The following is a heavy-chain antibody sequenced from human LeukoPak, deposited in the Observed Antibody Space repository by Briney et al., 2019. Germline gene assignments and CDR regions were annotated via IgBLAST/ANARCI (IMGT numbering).Heavy chain of an antibody. CDR2: IYYSGST. CDR3: ARAGYDFWSGSDAFDI. J-gene: IGHJ3*02. Sequence: PSETLSLTCTVSGGSISSYYWSWIRQPPGKGLEWIGYIYYSGSTNYNPSLKSRVTISVDTSKNQFSLKLSSVTAADTAVYYCARAGYDFWSGSDAFDIWGQGTMVTVSS. CDR1: GGSISSYY. D-gene: IGHD3-3*01. V-gene: IGHV4-59*01.